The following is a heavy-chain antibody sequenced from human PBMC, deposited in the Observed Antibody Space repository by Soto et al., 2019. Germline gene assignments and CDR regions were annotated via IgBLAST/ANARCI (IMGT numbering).Heavy chain of an antibody. Sequence: SETLSLTCTVSGGSISSGSYYWSWIRQLPGKGLEWIGYIYYSGSTYYNPSLKSRVTISVDTSKNQFSLKLNSLTAADTAVYYCATRTDYYYGSGSLGGMDVWGQGTTVTVSS. CDR3: ATRTDYYYGSGSLGGMDV. V-gene: IGHV4-31*03. CDR1: GGSISSGSYY. D-gene: IGHD3-10*01. CDR2: IYYSGST. J-gene: IGHJ6*02.